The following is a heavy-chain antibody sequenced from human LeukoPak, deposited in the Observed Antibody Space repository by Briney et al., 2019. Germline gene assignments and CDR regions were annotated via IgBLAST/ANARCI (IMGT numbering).Heavy chain of an antibody. V-gene: IGHV3-23*01. Sequence: PGGSLRLSCAASGFTFSSYGMTWVRQAPGKGLEWVSAISGSGGSTYYADSVKGRFTISRDNAKNSLYLQMNSLRAEDTTVYYCAELGITMIGGVWGKGTTVTISS. CDR2: ISGSGGST. J-gene: IGHJ6*04. CDR3: AELGITMIGGV. CDR1: GFTFSSYG. D-gene: IGHD3-10*02.